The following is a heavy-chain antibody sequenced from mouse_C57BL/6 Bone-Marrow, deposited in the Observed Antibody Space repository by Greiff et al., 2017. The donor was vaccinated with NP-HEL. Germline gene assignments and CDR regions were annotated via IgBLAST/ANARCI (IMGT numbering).Heavy chain of an antibody. D-gene: IGHD6-1*01. V-gene: IGHV1-55*01. CDR1: GYTFTSYW. CDR2: IYPGSGST. J-gene: IGHJ2*01. Sequence: QVQLQQPGAELVKPGASVKMSCKASGYTFTSYWITWVKQRPGQGLEWIGDIYPGSGSTNYNEKFKSKATLTVDTSSSTAYMLLSSLASEDSAVYYCARERAWSNYFDYWGQGTTLTVSS. CDR3: ARERAWSNYFDY.